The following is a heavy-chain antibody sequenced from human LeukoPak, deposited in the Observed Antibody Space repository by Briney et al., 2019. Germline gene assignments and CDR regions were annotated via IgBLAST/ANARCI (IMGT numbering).Heavy chain of an antibody. CDR3: ATGYYTPDY. J-gene: IGHJ4*02. CDR1: GGSISSHY. Sequence: PSETLSLTCTVSGGSISSHYWSWIRQPPGKGLEWIGYIYYSGSTYYNPSLKSRVTISVDTSKNQFSLKLTSVTAADTAVCYCATGYYTPDYWGQGTLVTVSS. D-gene: IGHD2/OR15-2a*01. V-gene: IGHV4-59*11. CDR2: IYYSGST.